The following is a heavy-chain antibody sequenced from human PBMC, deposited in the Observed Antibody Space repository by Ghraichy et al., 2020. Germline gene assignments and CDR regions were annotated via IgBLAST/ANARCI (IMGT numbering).Heavy chain of an antibody. J-gene: IGHJ3*02. CDR3: AKDSKVVVILYAFDI. D-gene: IGHD3-22*01. CDR2: ISGSGGST. CDR1: GFTFSSYA. V-gene: IGHV3-23*01. Sequence: LSLTCAASGFTFSSYAMSWVRQAPGKGLEWVSAISGSGGSTYYADSVKGRFTISRDNSKNTLYLQMNSLRAEDTAVYYCAKDSKVVVILYAFDIWGQGTMVTVSS.